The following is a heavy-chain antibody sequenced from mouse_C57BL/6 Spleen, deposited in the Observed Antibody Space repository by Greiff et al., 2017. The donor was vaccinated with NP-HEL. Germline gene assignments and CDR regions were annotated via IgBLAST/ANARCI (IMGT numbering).Heavy chain of an antibody. Sequence: QVQLQQSGAELVKPGASVKISCKASGYAFSSYWMNWVKQRPGQGLEWIGVIDPSDSYTNYNQKFKGKATLTVDTSSSTAYMQLSSLTSEDSAVYYCAREGYYGSSPYYAMDYWGQGTSVTVSS. J-gene: IGHJ4*01. CDR1: GYAFSSYW. V-gene: IGHV1-59*01. CDR2: IDPSDSYT. D-gene: IGHD1-1*01. CDR3: AREGYYGSSPYYAMDY.